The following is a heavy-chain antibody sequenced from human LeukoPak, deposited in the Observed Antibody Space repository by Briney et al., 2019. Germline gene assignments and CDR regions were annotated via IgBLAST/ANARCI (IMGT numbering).Heavy chain of an antibody. CDR3: AKMRGMPREAYHFDR. CDR1: GFKFNIYT. CDR2: VGSGSTR. V-gene: IGHV3-23*01. J-gene: IGHJ4*02. Sequence: GGSLRLSCAASGFKFNIYTMSWVRRAQGKGLEWISAVGSGSTRYYADSVKGRFTISRDNSENTVSLQMDSLRADDTAMYYCAKMRGMPREAYHFDRWGQGTLVVVSS. D-gene: IGHD1-26*01.